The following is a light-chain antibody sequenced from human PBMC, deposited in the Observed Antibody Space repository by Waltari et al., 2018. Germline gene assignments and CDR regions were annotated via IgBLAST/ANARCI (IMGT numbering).Light chain of an antibody. J-gene: IGKJ3*01. CDR3: QPYDNLPFT. CDR2: EAS. V-gene: IGKV1-33*01. CDR1: QDKSNY. Sequence: DIQMTQSPSSLPASVGYTVTIPCQACQDKSNYLNWYQQIPGTAPKHLSYEASKLETGVPSRFSGGRSGTDFACTISSLQPEDIGTYYCQPYDNLPFTLGAGTKVDIK.